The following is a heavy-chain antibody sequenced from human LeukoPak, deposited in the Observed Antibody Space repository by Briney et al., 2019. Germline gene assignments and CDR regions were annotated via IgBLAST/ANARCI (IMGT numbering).Heavy chain of an antibody. CDR1: GYTFTDLY. V-gene: IGHV1-2*02. D-gene: IGHD1-26*01. CDR2: INPDGGGT. Sequence: ASVKVSCKTSGYTFTDLYIHWVRQAPGQGLEWMGWINPDGGGTEFEQKFQDRVTVTRDTSTSTAYLEISRLTFDDTAVYYCARPPTREAEGFDIWGQGTMVIVSS. CDR3: ARPPTREAEGFDI. J-gene: IGHJ3*02.